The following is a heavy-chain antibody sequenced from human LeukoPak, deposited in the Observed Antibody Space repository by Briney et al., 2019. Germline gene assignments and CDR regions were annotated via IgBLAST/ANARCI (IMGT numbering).Heavy chain of an antibody. Sequence: GASVKVSCKASGYTFTNYYIHWVRQAPGQGLEWMGIINPTGGSTTYAQKFQGRVTMTRDTSTSTVYMELSSLRSEDTAVYYCAREIGGIVGAAFDYWGRGTLVTVSS. CDR1: GYTFTNYY. D-gene: IGHD1-26*01. CDR3: AREIGGIVGAAFDY. V-gene: IGHV1-46*01. J-gene: IGHJ4*02. CDR2: INPTGGST.